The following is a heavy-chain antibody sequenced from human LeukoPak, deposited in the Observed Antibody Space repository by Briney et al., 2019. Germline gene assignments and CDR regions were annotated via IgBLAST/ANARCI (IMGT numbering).Heavy chain of an antibody. D-gene: IGHD4-23*01. CDR3: ARGREWVVRGSFDY. CDR1: GGSISSSSYY. Sequence: SETLSLTCTVSGGSISSSSYYWGWIRQPPGKGLEWIGSIYYSGSTYYNPSLKSRVTISVDTSKNQFSLKLSSVTAADTAVYYCARGREWVVRGSFDYWGQGTLVTVSS. V-gene: IGHV4-39*07. CDR2: IYYSGST. J-gene: IGHJ4*02.